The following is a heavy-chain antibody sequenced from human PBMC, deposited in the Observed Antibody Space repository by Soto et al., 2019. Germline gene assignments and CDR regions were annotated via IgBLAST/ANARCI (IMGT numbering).Heavy chain of an antibody. CDR3: ARDRRKYYYGSGRAPANYYYYGMDV. Sequence: PSETLSLTCAVSGGSISSSNWWSWVRQPPGKGLEWIGEIYHSGSTNYNPSLKSRVTISVDKSKNQFSLKLSSVTAAYTAVYYCARDRRKYYYGSGRAPANYYYYGMDVWGQGTTVT. CDR1: GGSISSSNW. CDR2: IYHSGST. D-gene: IGHD3-10*01. V-gene: IGHV4-4*02. J-gene: IGHJ6*02.